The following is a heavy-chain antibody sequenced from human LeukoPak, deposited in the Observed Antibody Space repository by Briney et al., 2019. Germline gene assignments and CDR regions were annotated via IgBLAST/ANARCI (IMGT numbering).Heavy chain of an antibody. V-gene: IGHV3-23*01. CDR3: VKGGEYSSSASDI. Sequence: GGSLRLSCAASGFTFSSYAMSWVRQAPGKGLEWVSSISGRGDITYYADSMKGRFTISRDNSKNTLYLQMSSLRVEDTAVYCCVKGGEYSSSASDIWGQGTMVTVSS. D-gene: IGHD6-13*01. J-gene: IGHJ3*02. CDR1: GFTFSSYA. CDR2: ISGRGDIT.